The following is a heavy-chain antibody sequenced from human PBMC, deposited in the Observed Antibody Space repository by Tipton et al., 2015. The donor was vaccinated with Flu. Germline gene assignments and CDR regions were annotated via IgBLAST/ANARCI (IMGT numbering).Heavy chain of an antibody. CDR2: ISTSGST. J-gene: IGHJ5*02. V-gene: IGHV4-4*07. Sequence: TLSLTCTVSGGSITTSYWSWLRQPAGKGLEWIGRISTSGSTNYNASLESRLSMSRDTSKNHFSLRLSSATAADTAVYYCARACGSGGNRWFDPWGQGALVTVSS. CDR1: GGSITTSY. D-gene: IGHD2-15*01. CDR3: ARACGSGGNRWFDP.